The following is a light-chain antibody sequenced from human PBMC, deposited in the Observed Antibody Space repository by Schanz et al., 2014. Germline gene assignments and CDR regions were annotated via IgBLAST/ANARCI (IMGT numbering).Light chain of an antibody. J-gene: IGLJ3*02. V-gene: IGLV2-8*01. CDR2: EVS. CDR1: SSDVGGYNF. Sequence: QSALTQPPSASGSPGQSVTISCTGTSSDVGGYNFVSWYQQHPGKAPKLMIYEVSNRPSGVPDRFSGSKSGNTASLTVSGLQAEDEADYYCATWDDSLGGRGVFGGGTKVTVL. CDR3: ATWDDSLGGRGV.